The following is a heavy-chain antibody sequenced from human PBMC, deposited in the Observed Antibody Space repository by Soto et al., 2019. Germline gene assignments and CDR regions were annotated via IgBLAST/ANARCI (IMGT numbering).Heavy chain of an antibody. CDR1: GYSFAVYW. V-gene: IGHV5-10-1*01. J-gene: IGHJ4*02. CDR2: IDPSDSQT. Sequence: PGESLKISCKGSGYSFAVYWITWVRQKPGKGLEWMGRIDPSDSQTYYSPSFRGHVTISVTKSITTVFLQRSSLRASDTAMYYCARQIYDSDTGPNFQYYFDSWGQGTPVTVSS. CDR3: ARQIYDSDTGPNFQYYFDS. D-gene: IGHD3-22*01.